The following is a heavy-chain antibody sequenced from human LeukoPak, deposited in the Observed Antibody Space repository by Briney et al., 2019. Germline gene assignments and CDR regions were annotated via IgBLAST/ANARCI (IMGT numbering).Heavy chain of an antibody. CDR1: GGSISSGSYY. J-gene: IGHJ4*02. Sequence: SETLSLTCTVSGGSISSGSYYWSWIRQPAGKGLEWIGRIYTSGSTNYNPSLKSRVTISVDTSKNQFSLKLSSVTASDTAVYYCARVTTGGYYNCWGQGTLVTVSS. CDR2: IYTSGST. CDR3: ARVTTGGYYNC. D-gene: IGHD3-22*01. V-gene: IGHV4-61*02.